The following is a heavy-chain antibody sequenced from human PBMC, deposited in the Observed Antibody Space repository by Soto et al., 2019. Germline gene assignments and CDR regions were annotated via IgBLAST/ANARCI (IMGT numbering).Heavy chain of an antibody. J-gene: IGHJ6*02. CDR3: ARDSNYGGGMDV. D-gene: IGHD4-4*01. CDR2: TCYRSKWYN. CDR1: GYSVSSNSAA. V-gene: IGHV6-1*01. Sequence: SQTLSLTGAISGYSVSSNSAAWNLIRQSPSRGLEWLGRTCYRSKWYNDYAVSVKSRITINPDTSKNQFSLQLNSVTPEDTAVYYCARDSNYGGGMDVWGQGTTVTVSS.